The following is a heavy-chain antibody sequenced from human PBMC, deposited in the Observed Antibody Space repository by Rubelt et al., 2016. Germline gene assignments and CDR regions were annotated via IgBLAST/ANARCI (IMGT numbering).Heavy chain of an antibody. CDR3: ATASPYCSGGSCY. V-gene: IGHV1-24*01. J-gene: IGHJ4*02. D-gene: IGHD2-15*01. Sequence: QVQLVQSGAEVKKPGASVKVSCKVSGYTLTELSMHWVRQAPGTGLEWMGGFDPEDGETIYAQKFQGRVTMTQDTSTDTAYMGLSSLISADTAVYYCATASPYCSGGSCYWGQGTLVTVSS. CDR2: FDPEDGET. CDR1: GYTLTELS.